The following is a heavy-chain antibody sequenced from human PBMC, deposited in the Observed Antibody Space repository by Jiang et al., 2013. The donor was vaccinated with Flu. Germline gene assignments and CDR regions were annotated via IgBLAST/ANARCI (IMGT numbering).Heavy chain of an antibody. Sequence: KISCKGSGYSFTSYWIGWVRQMPGKGLEWMGIIYPGDSDTRYSPSFQGQVTISADKSISTAYLQWSSLKASDTAMYYCARLKFLGSSGGSCDYWGQGTLVTVSS. D-gene: IGHD2-15*01. CDR1: GYSFTSYW. V-gene: IGHV5-51*01. CDR3: ARLKFLGSSGGSCDY. CDR2: IYPGDSDT. J-gene: IGHJ4*02.